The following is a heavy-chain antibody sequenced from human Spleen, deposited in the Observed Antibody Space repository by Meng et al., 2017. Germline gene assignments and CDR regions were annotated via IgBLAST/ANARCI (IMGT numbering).Heavy chain of an antibody. D-gene: IGHD6-13*01. CDR3: TKAGAAAGFDY. V-gene: IGHV3-30*04. Sequence: GESLKISCAASGFSFSNYAMHWVRQAPGKGLEWVAVISYDGIDKDYADSVKGRFTISRDNSRNTLYLRMNSLRAEDTAVYYCTKAGAAAGFDYWGQGTLVTVS. CDR2: ISYDGIDK. J-gene: IGHJ4*02. CDR1: GFSFSNYA.